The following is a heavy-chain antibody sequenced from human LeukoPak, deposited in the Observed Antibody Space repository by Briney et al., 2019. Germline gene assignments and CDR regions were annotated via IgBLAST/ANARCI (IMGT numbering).Heavy chain of an antibody. D-gene: IGHD3-10*01. Sequence: VSVKVSCKASGYTFTGYYMHWVRQAPGQGLEWMGWINPNSGGTNYAQKFQGRVTMTRDTSISTAYMELSRLRSDDTAVYYCASGREITMVRGVSFEPFPFDYWGQGTLVTVSS. J-gene: IGHJ4*02. CDR1: GYTFTGYY. V-gene: IGHV1-2*02. CDR3: ASGREITMVRGVSFEPFPFDY. CDR2: INPNSGGT.